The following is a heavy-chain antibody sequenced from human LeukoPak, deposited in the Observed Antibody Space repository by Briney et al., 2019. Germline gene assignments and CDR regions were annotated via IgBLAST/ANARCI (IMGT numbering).Heavy chain of an antibody. D-gene: IGHD1-26*01. V-gene: IGHV3-11*04. CDR2: ISSSGSTM. Sequence: GGSLRLSCAASGFTFSDYYMSWIRQAPGKGLEWVSFISSSGSTMYYADSVKGRFTISRDNAKNSLYLQMNSLRAEDTAVYYCARDQSGSPGGDAFDIWGQGAMVTVSS. CDR1: GFTFSDYY. J-gene: IGHJ3*02. CDR3: ARDQSGSPGGDAFDI.